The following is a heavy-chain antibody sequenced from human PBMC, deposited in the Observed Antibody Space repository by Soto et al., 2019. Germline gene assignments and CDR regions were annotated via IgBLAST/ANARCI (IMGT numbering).Heavy chain of an antibody. CDR3: ASRGMALDY. Sequence: PGGSLRLSCAASGFTVNSNYMSWVRQAPGKGLEWVSRINSDGSSTSYADSAKGRFTISRDNAKNTLYLQMNSLRAEDTAVYYCASRGMALDYWGQGTLVTVSS. J-gene: IGHJ4*02. CDR2: INSDGSST. V-gene: IGHV3-74*01. D-gene: IGHD1-26*01. CDR1: GFTVNSNY.